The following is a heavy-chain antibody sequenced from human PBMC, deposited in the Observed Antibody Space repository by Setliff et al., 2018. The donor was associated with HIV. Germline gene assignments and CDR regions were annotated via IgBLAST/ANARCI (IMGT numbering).Heavy chain of an antibody. CDR3: ARSPLYSGYERYYFDY. D-gene: IGHD5-12*01. J-gene: IGHJ4*01. V-gene: IGHV4-31*03. CDR1: GFSISSDGFY. CDR2: IFGSGIT. Sequence: PSETLSLTCTLSGFSISSDGFYWNWIRQRPGKGLEWIGYIFGSGITYYNPSLKSRVTISLDRSKTQFSLKLSSVTAADTAVYYCARSPLYSGYERYYFDYWGHGTLVTVSS.